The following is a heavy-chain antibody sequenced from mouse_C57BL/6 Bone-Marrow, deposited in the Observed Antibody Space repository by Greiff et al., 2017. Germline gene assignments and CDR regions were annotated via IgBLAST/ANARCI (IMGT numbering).Heavy chain of an antibody. CDR2: IYPRSGNT. V-gene: IGHV1-81*01. J-gene: IGHJ2*01. Sequence: QVQLQQSGAELARPGASVKLSCKASGYTFTSYGISWVKQRTGQGLEWIGEIYPRSGNTYYNEKFKGKATLTADKSSSTAYMELSSLTSEDSAVYYCAREEYYYGSSYFDYWGQGTTLTVSS. D-gene: IGHD1-1*01. CDR3: AREEYYYGSSYFDY. CDR1: GYTFTSYG.